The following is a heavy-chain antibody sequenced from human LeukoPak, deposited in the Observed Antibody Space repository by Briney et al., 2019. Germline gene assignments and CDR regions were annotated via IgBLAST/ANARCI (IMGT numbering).Heavy chain of an antibody. Sequence: ASVKVSCKASGYTFTSYYMHWVRQAPGQGLEWMGIINPSGGSTSYAQKFQGRVTMTRDTSTSTVYMELSGLRSEDTAVYYCARVIAAAGAFDIWGQGTMVTVSS. CDR3: ARVIAAAGAFDI. CDR2: INPSGGST. J-gene: IGHJ3*02. D-gene: IGHD6-13*01. V-gene: IGHV1-46*01. CDR1: GYTFTSYY.